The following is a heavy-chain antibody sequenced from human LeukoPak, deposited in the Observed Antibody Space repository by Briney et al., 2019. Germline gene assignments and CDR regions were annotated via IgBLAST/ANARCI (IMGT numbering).Heavy chain of an antibody. Sequence: ASVKVSCKASGYTFTSYDINWVRQATGQGLEWMGWINPNSGGTNYAQKFQGRVTMTRDTSTSTVYMELSSLRSEDTAVYYCARFIVGATYFDYWGQGTLVTVSS. CDR3: ARFIVGATYFDY. CDR2: INPNSGGT. CDR1: GYTFTSYD. J-gene: IGHJ4*02. D-gene: IGHD1-26*01. V-gene: IGHV1-8*02.